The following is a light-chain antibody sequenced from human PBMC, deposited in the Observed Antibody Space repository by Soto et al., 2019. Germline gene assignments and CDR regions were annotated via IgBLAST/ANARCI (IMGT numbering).Light chain of an antibody. V-gene: IGLV1-40*01. J-gene: IGLJ2*01. CDR1: SSNIGAGYD. CDR3: QSYDSSLSVVV. Sequence: QSVLTQPPSVSGAPGQRVTISCTGNSSNIGAGYDVHWYQQLPGTAPKLLIYANSNRPSGVPDRFSGSESGTSASLAITGLQAEDEADYYCQSYDSSLSVVVFGGGTKVTVL. CDR2: ANS.